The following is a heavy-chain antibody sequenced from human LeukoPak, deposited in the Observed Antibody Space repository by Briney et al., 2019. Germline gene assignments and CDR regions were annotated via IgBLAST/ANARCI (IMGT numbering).Heavy chain of an antibody. Sequence: ASVKVSCKASGYTFTSYGISWVRQAPGPGLERMGWISAYNGKTNYAQKFQGRVTITADESTSTAYMELSSLRSEDTAVYYCAIGWLPAAILERRWYYYYYMDVWGKGTTVTVSS. CDR2: ISAYNGKT. CDR3: AIGWLPAAILERRWYYYYYMDV. V-gene: IGHV1-18*01. J-gene: IGHJ6*03. CDR1: GYTFTSYG. D-gene: IGHD2-2*02.